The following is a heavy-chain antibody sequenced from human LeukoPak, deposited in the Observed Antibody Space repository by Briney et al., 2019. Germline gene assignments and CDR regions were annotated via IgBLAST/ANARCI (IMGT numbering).Heavy chain of an antibody. Sequence: SVKVSCRASGGTFSSYAISWVRQAPGQGLEWMGGIIPIFGTANYAQKFQGRVTITADESTSTAYMELSSLRSEDTAVYYCARDLNYYGSGSFRGFDYWGQGTLVTVSS. V-gene: IGHV1-69*13. J-gene: IGHJ4*02. CDR2: IIPIFGTA. D-gene: IGHD3-10*01. CDR3: ARDLNYYGSGSFRGFDY. CDR1: GGTFSSYA.